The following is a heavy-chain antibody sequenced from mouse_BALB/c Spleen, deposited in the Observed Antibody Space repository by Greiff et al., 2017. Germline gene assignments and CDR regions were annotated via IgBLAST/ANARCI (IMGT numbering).Heavy chain of an antibody. V-gene: IGHV3-2*02. D-gene: IGHD2-2*01. CDR1: GYSITSDYA. CDR3: ARRGYDGWFAY. J-gene: IGHJ3*01. CDR2: ISYSGST. Sequence: VQLQQSGPGLVKPSQSLSLTCTVTGYSITSDYAWNWIRQFPGNKLEWMGYISYSGSTSYNPSLKSRISITRDTSKNQFFLQLNSVTTEDTATYYCARRGYDGWFAYWGQGTLVTVSA.